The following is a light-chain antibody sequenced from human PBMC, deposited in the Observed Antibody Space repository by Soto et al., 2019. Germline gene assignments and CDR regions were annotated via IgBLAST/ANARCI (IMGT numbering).Light chain of an antibody. Sequence: DIRMTQSPSTLSTSVGDRVTITCRASQNIRGWLAWYQQKPGKAPKLLIYDASTLESGVPSRFSGSGSGTEVTLTISSLQTDDFATYDCQQYNSYAWTFRQGPAVAIK. CDR2: DAS. J-gene: IGKJ1*01. CDR3: QQYNSYAWT. CDR1: QNIRGW. V-gene: IGKV1-5*01.